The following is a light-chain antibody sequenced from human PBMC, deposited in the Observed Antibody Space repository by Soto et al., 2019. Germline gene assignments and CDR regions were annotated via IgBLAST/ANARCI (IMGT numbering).Light chain of an antibody. J-gene: IGLJ2*01. CDR3: CSYAGSRTLV. CDR2: EGS. V-gene: IGLV2-23*01. Sequence: QSVLTQPASVSGSPGQSITISCTTTSSDVANYNLVSWYQQNPGKAPKLIIYEGSERPSGVAYRFSGFKSGNTASLTISGLQAEDGADYSCCSYAGSRTLVFGGGTKLTVL. CDR1: SSDVANYNL.